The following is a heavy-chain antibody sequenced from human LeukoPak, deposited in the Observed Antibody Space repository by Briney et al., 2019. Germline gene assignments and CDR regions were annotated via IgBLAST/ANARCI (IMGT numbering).Heavy chain of an antibody. V-gene: IGHV4-38-2*01. CDR3: ARLVVVPAALAFDY. Sequence: SETLSLTCAVSGYSISSGYYWGWIRQPPGKGLEWIGSIYHSGSTYYNPSLKSRVTISVDTSKNQFSLKLSSVTAADPAVYYCARLVVVPAALAFDYWGQGTLVTVSS. D-gene: IGHD2-2*01. J-gene: IGHJ4*02. CDR2: IYHSGST. CDR1: GYSISSGYY.